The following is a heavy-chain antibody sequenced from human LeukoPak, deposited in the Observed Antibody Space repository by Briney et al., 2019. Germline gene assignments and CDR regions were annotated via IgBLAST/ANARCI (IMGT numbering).Heavy chain of an antibody. Sequence: PSETLSLTCTVSGGSISSGDYYWSWVRQAPGKGLEWVSSISSGSSYIYYADSVKGRFTISRDNAKNSLYLQMNSLRAEDTAVYYCARDPDTAMAYDYWGQGTLVTVSS. D-gene: IGHD5-18*01. J-gene: IGHJ4*02. V-gene: IGHV3-21*01. CDR2: ISSGSSYI. CDR1: GGSISSGDYY. CDR3: ARDPDTAMAYDY.